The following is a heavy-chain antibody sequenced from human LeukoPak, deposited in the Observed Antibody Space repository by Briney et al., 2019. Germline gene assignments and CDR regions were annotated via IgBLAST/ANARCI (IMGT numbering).Heavy chain of an antibody. V-gene: IGHV3-23*01. D-gene: IGHD3-3*01. CDR3: AKDPRSYFDFWAD. CDR1: GFTFSSYA. CDR2: ISGSGGTT. J-gene: IGHJ4*02. Sequence: GGSLRLSCAASGFTFSSYAMSWVRQAPGKGLEWVSAISGSGGTTYYADSVKGRFTIPRDNSKNTLYLQMNSLRAEDTAVYYCAKDPRSYFDFWADWGQGTLVTVSS.